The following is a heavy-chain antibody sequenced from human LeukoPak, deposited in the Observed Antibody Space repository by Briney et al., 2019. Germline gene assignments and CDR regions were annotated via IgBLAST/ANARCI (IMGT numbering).Heavy chain of an antibody. V-gene: IGHV3-15*01. CDR1: GFTFSNAW. J-gene: IGHJ2*01. Sequence: GGSLRLSCAASGFTFSNAWMSWVRQAPGKGLEWVGRIKSKTDDGTIDYAAPVKGRFTISRDDSKNTLYLQMNSLKTEDTGVYYCTTSFCGGDCYFQWMNGYFDLWGRGTLVTVSS. CDR3: TTSFCGGDCYFQWMNGYFDL. D-gene: IGHD2-21*01. CDR2: IKSKTDDGTI.